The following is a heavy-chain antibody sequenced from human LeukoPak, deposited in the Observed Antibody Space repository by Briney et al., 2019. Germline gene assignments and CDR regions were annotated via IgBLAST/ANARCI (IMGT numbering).Heavy chain of an antibody. CDR3: ARDPRLGHCSSTSCWSY. J-gene: IGHJ4*02. CDR2: ISSSSSYI. V-gene: IGHV3-21*01. CDR1: GFTFSSYS. Sequence: GSLRLSCAASGFTFSSYSMNWVRQAPGKGLEWVSSISSSSSYIYYADSAKGRFTISRDNAKNSLYLQMNSLRAEDTAVYYCARDPRLGHCSSTSCWSYWGQGTLVTVSS. D-gene: IGHD2-2*01.